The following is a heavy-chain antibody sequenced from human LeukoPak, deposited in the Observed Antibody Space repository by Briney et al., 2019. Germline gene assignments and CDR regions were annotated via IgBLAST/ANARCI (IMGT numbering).Heavy chain of an antibody. CDR2: MDYSGST. CDR1: GASISSSSYY. V-gene: IGHV4-39*01. D-gene: IGHD1-26*01. Sequence: SETLSLTCTVSGASISSSSYYWAWIRQPPGKGLEWIGSMDYSGSTYYKPSLKSRVTISVDTSKKQFSLKLSSVTAAETAVYYCAGYSGSHLGAGAEYFQHWGQGTLVTVSS. J-gene: IGHJ1*01. CDR3: AGYSGSHLGAGAEYFQH.